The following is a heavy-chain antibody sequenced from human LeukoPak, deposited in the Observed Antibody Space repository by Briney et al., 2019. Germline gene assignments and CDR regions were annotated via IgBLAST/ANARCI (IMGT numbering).Heavy chain of an antibody. CDR1: GGSISSYY. CDR3: ARLRCGCAMEHNWFDP. Sequence: SETLSLTCTVSGGSISSYYWSWIRQPPGKGLEWIGYIYYSGSTNYNPSLKSRVTISVDTSKNQFSLKLSSVTAADTAVYYCARLRCGCAMEHNWFDPWGQGTLVTVSS. J-gene: IGHJ5*02. D-gene: IGHD6-19*01. CDR2: IYYSGST. V-gene: IGHV4-59*08.